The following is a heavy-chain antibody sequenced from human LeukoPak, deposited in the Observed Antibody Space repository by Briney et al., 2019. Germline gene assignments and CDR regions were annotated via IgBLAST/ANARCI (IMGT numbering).Heavy chain of an antibody. CDR2: IHYSGST. D-gene: IGHD3-3*01. J-gene: IGHJ4*02. V-gene: IGHV4-31*03. Sequence: SETLSLTCTVSGGSISSGGYYWSWIRQHPGKGLEWIGYIHYSGSTYYNPSLKSRVTISVDTSKNQFSLKLSSVTAADTAVYYCARESYDFWSGYSAQFDYWGQGTLVTVSS. CDR1: GGSISSGGYY. CDR3: ARESYDFWSGYSAQFDY.